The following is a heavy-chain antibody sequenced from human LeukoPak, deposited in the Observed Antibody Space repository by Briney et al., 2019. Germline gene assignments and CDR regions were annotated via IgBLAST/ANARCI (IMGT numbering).Heavy chain of an antibody. CDR3: ARVPGSGSYYNHFDY. CDR2: IYSGGST. V-gene: IGHV3-53*01. D-gene: IGHD3-10*01. J-gene: IGHJ4*02. Sequence: GGSLRLSCAASGFTVSSNYMSWVRQAPGKGLEWVSVIYSGGSTYYADSVKGRFTISRDNSKNTLYLQMNSLRAEDTAVYYCARVPGSGSYYNHFDYWGQGTLVTVSS. CDR1: GFTVSSNY.